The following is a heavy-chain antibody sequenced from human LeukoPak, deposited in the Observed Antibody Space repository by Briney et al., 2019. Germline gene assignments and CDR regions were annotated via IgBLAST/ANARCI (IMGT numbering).Heavy chain of an antibody. CDR3: ARGDGEVAGGTENWFDP. CDR1: GYTFTTYY. CDR2: INPRGGST. J-gene: IGHJ5*02. D-gene: IGHD6-13*01. V-gene: IGHV1-46*01. Sequence: SVKVSCKASGYTFTTYYMHWVRQAPGQGLEWMGTINPRGGSTTYAQKFQGRVSMTRDMSTSTVYMDLSSLRSEDTAIYYCARGDGEVAGGTENWFDPWGQGTLVIVSS.